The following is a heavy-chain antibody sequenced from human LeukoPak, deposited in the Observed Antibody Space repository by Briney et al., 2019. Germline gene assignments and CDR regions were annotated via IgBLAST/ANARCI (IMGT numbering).Heavy chain of an antibody. CDR1: GDSVSSGGSS. Sequence: SQTLSLTCAVSGDSVSSGGSSWSWLRQPPGKGLEWIGCIYHSGSTYYNPSLKSRITISVDRSNNQFSLKLSSVTAADTAVYYCAREMFYYDSRGYSNNAFDIWGQGTMVTVSS. D-gene: IGHD3-22*01. CDR2: IYHSGST. V-gene: IGHV4-30-2*01. CDR3: AREMFYYDSRGYSNNAFDI. J-gene: IGHJ3*02.